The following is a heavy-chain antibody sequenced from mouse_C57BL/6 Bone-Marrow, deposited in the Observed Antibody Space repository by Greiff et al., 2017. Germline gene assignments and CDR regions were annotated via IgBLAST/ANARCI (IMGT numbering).Heavy chain of an antibody. V-gene: IGHV1-19*01. D-gene: IGHD1-1*01. CDR3: ARFPFDYYGSS. CDR2: INPYNGGT. CDR1: GYTFTDYY. Sequence: EVKLVESGPVLVKPGASVKMSCKASGYTFTDYYMNWVKQSHGKSLEWIGVINPYNGGTSYNQKFKGKATLTVDKSSSTAYMELNSLTSEDSAVYYCARFPFDYYGSSWGQGTTLTVSS. J-gene: IGHJ2*01.